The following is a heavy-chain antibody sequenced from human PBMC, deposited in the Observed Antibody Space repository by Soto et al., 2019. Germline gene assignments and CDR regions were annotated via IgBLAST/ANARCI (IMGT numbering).Heavy chain of an antibody. Sequence: QVQLVESGGGVVQPGGSLTLSCAASGFTFSKYGMHWVRQAPGKGLEWAAVIWYDGSNKFYADSVKGRFTISRDNSKKTLYLQMNSLRVDDTAVYYCARDVTGFSDSWGQGTLVTVSS. D-gene: IGHD2-21*02. J-gene: IGHJ4*02. CDR1: GFTFSKYG. V-gene: IGHV3-33*01. CDR2: IWYDGSNK. CDR3: ARDVTGFSDS.